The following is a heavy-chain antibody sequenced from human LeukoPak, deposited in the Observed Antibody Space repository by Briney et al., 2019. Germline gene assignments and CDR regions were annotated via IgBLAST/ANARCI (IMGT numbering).Heavy chain of an antibody. D-gene: IGHD3-10*01. Sequence: ASVKVSCKASGCTFSSYAISWVRQAPGQGLEWMGGIIPIFGTANYAQKFQGRVTITADESTSTAYMELSSLRSEDTAVYYCARGAVTYYYGSGSYPPFDYWGQGTLVTVSS. J-gene: IGHJ4*02. CDR1: GCTFSSYA. CDR2: IIPIFGTA. V-gene: IGHV1-69*13. CDR3: ARGAVTYYYGSGSYPPFDY.